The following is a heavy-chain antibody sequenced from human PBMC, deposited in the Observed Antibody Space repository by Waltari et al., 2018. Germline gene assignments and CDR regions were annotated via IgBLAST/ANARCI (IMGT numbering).Heavy chain of an antibody. V-gene: IGHV3-33*08. CDR2: IGFDGNKK. Sequence: QVQLQESGPGLVKPSETLSLTCTVSGGSISSYYWSWIRQPPGKGLEWVTVIGFDGNKKLYVDSVKGRFTISRDNSKNTLYLQMDSLRKEDTAMYYCATGIAAPGIFDYWGRGTLVTVSS. CDR3: ATGIAAPGIFDY. D-gene: IGHD6-13*01. J-gene: IGHJ4*02. CDR1: GGSISSYY.